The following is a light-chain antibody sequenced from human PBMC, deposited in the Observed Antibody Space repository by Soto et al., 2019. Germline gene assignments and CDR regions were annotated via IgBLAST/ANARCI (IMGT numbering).Light chain of an antibody. J-gene: IGKJ4*01. CDR2: GAS. Sequence: EIVLTQSPATLSVSPGERATLSCRASQSVRSNLAWYQQKPGQGPRLLIFGASTRATNIPARFSGSGSGTEFTLTISSLQSEDFAVYYCQEYINWPSLTFGGGTKVDSK. V-gene: IGKV3-15*01. CDR3: QEYINWPSLT. CDR1: QSVRSN.